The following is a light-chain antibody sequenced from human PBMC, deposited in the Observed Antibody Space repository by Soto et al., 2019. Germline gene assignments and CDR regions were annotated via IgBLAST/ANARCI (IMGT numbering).Light chain of an antibody. CDR3: QSYDSSLSGWV. V-gene: IGLV1-40*01. J-gene: IGLJ3*02. CDR2: GNS. CDR1: SSNIGAGYD. Sequence: QSVLTQPPSVSGAPGQRVTISCTESSSNIGAGYDVHWYQQLPGTAPKLLIYGNSNRPSGVPDRFSGSKSGTSASLAITGLQAEDEADYYGQSYDSSLSGWVFGGGTKLTVL.